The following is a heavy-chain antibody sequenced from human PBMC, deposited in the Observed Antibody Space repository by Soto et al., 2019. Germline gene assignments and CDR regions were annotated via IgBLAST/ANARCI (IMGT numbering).Heavy chain of an antibody. D-gene: IGHD3-16*01. V-gene: IGHV3-30*03. CDR2: MSYDGSRQ. CDR1: GFTLSGND. Sequence: QVQLVESGGGVVQPGRSLRLSCTASGFTLSGNDMHWVRQAPGKGPEWVAVMSYDGSRQYYADSVKGRFTISRDTSKTTLYIRSSRLTTEDTAVYYCASGGWYASRSSSDCWGQVTLVTVSS. J-gene: IGHJ4*02. CDR3: ASGGWYASRSSSDC.